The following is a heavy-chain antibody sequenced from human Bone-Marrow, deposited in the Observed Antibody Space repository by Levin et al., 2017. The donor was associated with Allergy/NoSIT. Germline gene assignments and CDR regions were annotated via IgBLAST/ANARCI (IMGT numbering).Heavy chain of an antibody. CDR1: GFTFSNYW. CDR2: IKQDGSEE. D-gene: IGHD2-15*01. CDR3: ARGGSRGYYYGMDV. J-gene: IGHJ6*02. Sequence: SCAASGFTFSNYWMSWVRQAPGKGLEWVANIKQDGSEEYYVDSVKGRFTISRDNAKNSLYLQMNSLRVEDTAVYYYARGGSRGYYYGMDVWGQGTTVTVSS. V-gene: IGHV3-7*04.